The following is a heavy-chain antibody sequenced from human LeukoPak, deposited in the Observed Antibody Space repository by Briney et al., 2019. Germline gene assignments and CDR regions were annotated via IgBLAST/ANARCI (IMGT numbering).Heavy chain of an antibody. CDR2: IIPIFGTA. J-gene: IGHJ4*02. D-gene: IGHD3-22*01. Sequence: SVKVSCKVSGYTLSELSMHWVRQAPGKGLEWMGGIIPIFGTANYAQKFQGRVTITADESTSTAYMELSSLRSEDTAVYYCARVNYYDSSGYYYYFDYWGQGTLVTVSS. CDR1: GYTLSELS. V-gene: IGHV1-69*13. CDR3: ARVNYYDSSGYYYYFDY.